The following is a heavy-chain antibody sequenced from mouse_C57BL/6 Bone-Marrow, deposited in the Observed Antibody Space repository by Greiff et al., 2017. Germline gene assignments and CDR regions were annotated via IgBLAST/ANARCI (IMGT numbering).Heavy chain of an antibody. D-gene: IGHD2-4*01. J-gene: IGHJ1*03. CDR1: GFTFSSYA. Sequence: EVQLVESGGGLVKPGGSLKLSCAASGFTFSSYAMSWVRQTPEKRLEWVATISDGGSYTYYPDNVKGRFTISRDNAKNNLYLQMSHLKSEDTAMYYCAYDYAWYFDVWGTGTTVTVSS. CDR3: AYDYAWYFDV. CDR2: ISDGGSYT. V-gene: IGHV5-4*01.